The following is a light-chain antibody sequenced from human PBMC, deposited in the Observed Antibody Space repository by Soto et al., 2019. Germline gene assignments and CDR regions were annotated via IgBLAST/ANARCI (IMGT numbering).Light chain of an antibody. J-gene: IGLJ1*01. CDR2: EGS. Sequence: QSALTQPASVSGSPGQSITISCTGTSSDVGSYNLVSWYQQHPGKAPKLMIYEGSKRPSGVSNRFSGSKSGNTASLTVSGLQAEDEADYYCSSYAGSNLGVFGTGTKVTVL. V-gene: IGLV2-14*02. CDR1: SSDVGSYNL. CDR3: SSYAGSNLGV.